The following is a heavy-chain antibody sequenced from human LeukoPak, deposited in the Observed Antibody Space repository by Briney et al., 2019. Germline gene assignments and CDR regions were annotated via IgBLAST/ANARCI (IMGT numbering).Heavy chain of an antibody. Sequence: ASVKVSCKASGYTFTSYGVSWVRQAPGQGLEWMGWISGYKGNTNYAQNLQGRVTMTTDTSTSTAHMELRSLRSDDTAVYYCARLKGYDSSGYHDYWGQGTLVTVSS. D-gene: IGHD3-22*01. CDR1: GYTFTSYG. V-gene: IGHV1-18*01. J-gene: IGHJ4*02. CDR3: ARLKGYDSSGYHDY. CDR2: ISGYKGNT.